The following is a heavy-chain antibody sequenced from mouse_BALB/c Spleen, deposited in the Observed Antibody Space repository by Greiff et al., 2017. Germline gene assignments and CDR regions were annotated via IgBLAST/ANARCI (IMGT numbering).Heavy chain of an antibody. CDR3: ARTGNYGYDWYFDV. CDR1: GFTFTSYV. J-gene: IGHJ1*01. D-gene: IGHD2-2*01. CDR2: INPYNDGT. Sequence: VQLQQSGPELVKPGASVKMSCKASGFTFTSYVMHWVKQKPGQGLEWIGYINPYNDGTKYNEKFKGKATLTSDKSSSTAYMELSSLTSEDSAVYYCARTGNYGYDWYFDVWGAGTTVTVSS. V-gene: IGHV1-14*01.